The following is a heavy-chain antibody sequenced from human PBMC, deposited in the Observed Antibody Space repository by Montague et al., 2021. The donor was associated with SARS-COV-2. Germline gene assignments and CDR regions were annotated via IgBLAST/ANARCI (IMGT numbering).Heavy chain of an antibody. CDR3: ARVRKPFNMIVVVMTGGEYYFDS. V-gene: IGHV4-34*01. J-gene: IGHJ4*01. CDR1: GGSFSDYY. Sequence: SETLSLTCAVYGGSFSDYYWSWIRQPPGKGLEWIGEINHRGTSKYNPSLKSRVSISLDTSKNQFSLYLSSVNAADTAVYYCARVRKPFNMIVVVMTGGEYYFDSSGHRTLVTVSS. CDR2: INHRGTS. D-gene: IGHD3-22*01.